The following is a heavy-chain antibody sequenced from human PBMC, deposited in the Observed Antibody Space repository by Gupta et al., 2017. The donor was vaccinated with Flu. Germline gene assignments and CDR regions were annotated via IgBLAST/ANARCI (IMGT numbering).Heavy chain of an antibody. J-gene: IGHJ4*02. CDR2: INAADEGT. D-gene: IGHD2-8*01. Sequence: QVHLVQSGAEVKKPGASVKISCKAPEDNFIRYAIYWMRQAPGQGLEWMGRINAADEGTNYSERFQGRLFITTDTSASTAYMELNSLKSEDTAMYYCARGAIYCRNGACSWGYYFETWGQGTQVTVSS. V-gene: IGHV1-3*01. CDR1: EDNFIRYA. CDR3: ARGAIYCRNGACSWGYYFET.